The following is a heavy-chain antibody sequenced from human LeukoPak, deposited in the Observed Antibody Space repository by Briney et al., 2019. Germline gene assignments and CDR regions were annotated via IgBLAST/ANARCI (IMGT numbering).Heavy chain of an antibody. D-gene: IGHD3-10*01. J-gene: IGHJ4*02. V-gene: IGHV4-59*01. CDR3: ARDSFYGSGSYYD. CDR1: GGSISSYY. CDR2: IYYSGST. Sequence: SETLSLTCTVSGGSISSYYWSWIRQPPGKRLEWIGYIYYSGSTNYNPSLKSRVTISIDTSKNQFSLKLTSVTAADTAVYYCARDSFYGSGSYYDWGQGTLVTVSS.